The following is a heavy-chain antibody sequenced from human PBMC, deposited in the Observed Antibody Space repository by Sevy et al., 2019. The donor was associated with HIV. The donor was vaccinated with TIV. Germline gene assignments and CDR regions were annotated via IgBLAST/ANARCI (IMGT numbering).Heavy chain of an antibody. CDR1: GFTFRSYV. Sequence: GGSLRLSCAASGFTFRSYVMSWVRQAPGKGLEWVAVIWYDGSNKYYGDSVKGRFTISRDNSKNTLYLQMNSLRAEDTAVYYCARGSLYSSGWSESLDYWGQGTLVTVSS. V-gene: IGHV3-33*08. D-gene: IGHD6-19*01. CDR3: ARGSLYSSGWSESLDY. CDR2: IWYDGSNK. J-gene: IGHJ4*02.